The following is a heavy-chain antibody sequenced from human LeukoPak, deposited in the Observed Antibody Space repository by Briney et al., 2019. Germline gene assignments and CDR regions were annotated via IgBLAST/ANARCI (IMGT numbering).Heavy chain of an antibody. CDR3: AREVTRGSGTFDI. D-gene: IGHD4-11*01. CDR1: GYTFTSYA. CDR2: INTNTGNP. V-gene: IGHV7-4-1*02. J-gene: IGHJ3*02. Sequence: PGGSLRLSCAASGYTFTSYAMNWVRQAPGQGLEWMGWINTNTGNPTYAQGFTGRFVFSLDTSVSTAYLQISSLKAEDTAVYYCAREVTRGSGTFDIWGQGTMVTVSS.